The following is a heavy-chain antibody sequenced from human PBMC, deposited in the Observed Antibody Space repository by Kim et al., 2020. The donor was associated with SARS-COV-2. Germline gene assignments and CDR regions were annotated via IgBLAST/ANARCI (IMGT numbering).Heavy chain of an antibody. D-gene: IGHD3-16*01. CDR3: ARSLGGWQQLGGHWFDP. Sequence: SETLSLTCTVSGGSISSSDYYWGWIRQPPGKGLEWIGIIYYSGSTYYNPSLKSRVTISGDTSKNQFSLKLSSVTAADTAVYYCARSLGGWQQLGGHWFDPWGQGTLVTVSS. V-gene: IGHV4-39*01. CDR1: GGSISSSDYY. J-gene: IGHJ5*02. CDR2: IYYSGST.